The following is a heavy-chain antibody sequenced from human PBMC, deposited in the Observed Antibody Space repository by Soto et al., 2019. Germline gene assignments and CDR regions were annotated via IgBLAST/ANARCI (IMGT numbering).Heavy chain of an antibody. CDR3: ASGRVYDILTGYYPYFDY. CDR1: GFTFDDYA. J-gene: IGHJ4*02. CDR2: ISWNSDSI. D-gene: IGHD3-9*01. V-gene: IGHV3-9*01. Sequence: EVQLVESGGGLAQPGRSLRLSCAASGFTFDDYAMHWVRQAPGKGLEWVSGISWNSDSIGYADSVKGRFTISRDNAKKSLYLQMNSLRAADKALYYCASGRVYDILTGYYPYFDYWGQGTLVTVSS.